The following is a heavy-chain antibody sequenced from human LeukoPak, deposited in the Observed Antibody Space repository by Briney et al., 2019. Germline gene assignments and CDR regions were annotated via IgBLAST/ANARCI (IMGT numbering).Heavy chain of an antibody. J-gene: IGHJ4*02. D-gene: IGHD6-13*01. CDR2: ISGSGGST. CDR3: AKVPVGPKLPLAAAGPQDY. Sequence: GGSLRLSCAASGFTFSSYAMSWVRQAPGKGLEWVSAISGSGGSTYYADSVKGRFTISRDNSKNTLYLQMNSLRAEDTAVYYCAKVPVGPKLPLAAAGPQDYWGQGTLVTVSS. V-gene: IGHV3-23*01. CDR1: GFTFSSYA.